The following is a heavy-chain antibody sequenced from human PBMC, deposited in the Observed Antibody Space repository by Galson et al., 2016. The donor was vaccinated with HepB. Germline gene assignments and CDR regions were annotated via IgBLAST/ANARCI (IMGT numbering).Heavy chain of an antibody. CDR3: ARGRPYCSSTSCYPTYYYYYGMDV. Sequence: SLRLSCAASGFTFSSYGMHWVRQVPGKGLEWVAIIWYDGSHKFYLDSVKGRFTIFRDNSKNTLYLQMNSLRAEDTAVYYCARGRPYCSSTSCYPTYYYYYGMDVWGQGTTVTVSS. D-gene: IGHD2-2*01. V-gene: IGHV3-33*01. J-gene: IGHJ6*02. CDR1: GFTFSSYG. CDR2: IWYDGSHK.